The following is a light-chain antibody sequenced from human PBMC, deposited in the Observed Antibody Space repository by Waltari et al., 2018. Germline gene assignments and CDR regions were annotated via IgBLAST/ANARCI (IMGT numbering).Light chain of an antibody. CDR2: EDS. J-gene: IGLJ3*02. CDR1: QLRDAH. Sequence: SHELTQPPSVSVAPGMTDNITCSGRQLRDAHAAWYQQKPGQSPVLVIYEDSKRPSGIPERFYGSNSGTTATLTISGTKAMDEADYYCQAWDSNSLVMFGGGTKLTVL. CDR3: QAWDSNSLVM. V-gene: IGLV3-1*01.